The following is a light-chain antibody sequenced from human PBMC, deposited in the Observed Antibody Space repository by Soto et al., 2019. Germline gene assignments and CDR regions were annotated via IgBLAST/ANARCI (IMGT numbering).Light chain of an antibody. Sequence: DIQMTQSPSTLPASVGARVTITCRASQSVGPWVAWYQQKPGKPPNVLVYMASTLESGVPSRFSGSGSGTDFTLTISSLQPDDFATCYCQTYSSSSPVGQGTSLEIK. CDR2: MAS. CDR3: QTYSSSSP. V-gene: IGKV1-5*03. CDR1: QSVGPW. J-gene: IGKJ2*01.